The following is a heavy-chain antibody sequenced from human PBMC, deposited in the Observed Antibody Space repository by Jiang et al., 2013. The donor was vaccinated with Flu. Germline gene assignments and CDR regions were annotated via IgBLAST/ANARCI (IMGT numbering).Heavy chain of an antibody. CDR2: IIPRVDKT. V-gene: IGHV1-69*04. J-gene: IGHJ5*02. Sequence: SGAEVKTPGSSVKVSCKASGDMFNSYAISWVRQAPGQGFEWMGRIIPRVDKTNYAQRFQGRVTIIADKSTSTAFMDLSRLLFEDTAVYYCAADRFYGLASYFTEPPDLWGQGTLVTVSS. D-gene: IGHD3-10*01. CDR1: GDMFNSYA. CDR3: AADRFYGLASYFTEPPDL.